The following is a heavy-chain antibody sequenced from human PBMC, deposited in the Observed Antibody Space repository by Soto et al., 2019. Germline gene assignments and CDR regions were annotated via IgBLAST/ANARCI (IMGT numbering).Heavy chain of an antibody. CDR2: ISGSGEST. CDR3: ARDRSSSGFYYY. Sequence: PGGSLRLSCAASGFPFSGYAMSWVRRAPGKGPEWVSSISGSGESTHYADSVKGRSTISRDNSKNTLYLQMNSLRAEDTAIYYCARDRSSSGFYYYWGQGILVTVSS. CDR1: GFPFSGYA. D-gene: IGHD6-19*01. V-gene: IGHV3-23*01. J-gene: IGHJ4*02.